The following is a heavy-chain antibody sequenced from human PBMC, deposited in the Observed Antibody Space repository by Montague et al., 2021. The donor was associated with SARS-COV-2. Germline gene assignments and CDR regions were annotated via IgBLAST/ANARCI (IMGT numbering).Heavy chain of an antibody. CDR1: GFIFSSYA. Sequence: SLRLSCAASGFIFSSYAMHWVRQAPGKGLEWVAVISYDGSNKYYADSVKGRFTISRDNSKNTLYLQMNSLRAEDTAVYYCASEMIAVAGTAPFDYWGQGILVTVSS. CDR3: ASEMIAVAGTAPFDY. CDR2: ISYDGSNK. V-gene: IGHV3-30-3*01. D-gene: IGHD6-19*01. J-gene: IGHJ4*02.